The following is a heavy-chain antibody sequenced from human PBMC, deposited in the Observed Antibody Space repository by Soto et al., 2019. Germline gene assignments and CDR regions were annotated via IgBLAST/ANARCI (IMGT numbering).Heavy chain of an antibody. D-gene: IGHD1-26*01. V-gene: IGHV3-48*02. CDR2: ISSSSSTI. Sequence: GGSLRLSCAASGFTFSSYSMNWVRQAPGKGLEWVSYISSSSSTIYYADSVKGRFTISRDNAKNSLYLQMNSLSDEDTAVYYCARGVGAPLDQKTPFDYWGQGTLVTVSS. CDR1: GFTFSSYS. J-gene: IGHJ4*02. CDR3: ARGVGAPLDQKTPFDY.